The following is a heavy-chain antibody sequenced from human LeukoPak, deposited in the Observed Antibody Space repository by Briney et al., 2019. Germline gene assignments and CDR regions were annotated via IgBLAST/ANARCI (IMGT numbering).Heavy chain of an antibody. CDR1: VFSFYSYA. CDR2: VSFDGADK. Sequence: GGSLRLSCSASVFSFYSYAFHWVRQSPGRGLEWVAIVSFDGADKYYAHSVRGRFTISRDNSNNTVYLHMNNLRGDDTAVYYCARAMGPHGNYYYYMDVWGKGTTVTVSS. D-gene: IGHD2-8*01. J-gene: IGHJ6*03. V-gene: IGHV3-30*04. CDR3: ARAMGPHGNYYYYMDV.